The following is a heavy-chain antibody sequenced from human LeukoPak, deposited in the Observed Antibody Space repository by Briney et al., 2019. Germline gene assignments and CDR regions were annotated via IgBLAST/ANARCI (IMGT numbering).Heavy chain of an antibody. CDR3: AGHMGWFDP. Sequence: PGGSLRLSCAASGFTVSSNYMSWVRQAPGKGLEWVANIKQDGSEKYYVDSVKGRFTISRDNAKNSLYLQMNSLRAEDTAVYYCAGHMGWFDPWGQGTLVTVSS. D-gene: IGHD2-21*01. CDR1: GFTVSSNY. CDR2: IKQDGSEK. V-gene: IGHV3-7*01. J-gene: IGHJ5*02.